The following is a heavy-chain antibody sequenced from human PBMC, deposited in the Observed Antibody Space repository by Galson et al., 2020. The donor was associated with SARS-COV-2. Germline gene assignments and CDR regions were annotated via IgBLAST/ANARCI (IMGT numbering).Heavy chain of an antibody. V-gene: IGHV3-30*04. CDR3: ARGGEGELTSYCGN. CDR1: GFTFSNYV. CDR2: ISSDGSNS. D-gene: IGHD1-26*01. J-gene: IGHJ4*02. Sequence: GESLKISCAASGFTFSNYVMHWVRQAPGKGPEWVAVISSDGSNSIYADSLKGRFTIPRDNAKSTLYLQMNSLRAGDTAVYYCARGGEGELTSYCGNRGQGTLVTVAS.